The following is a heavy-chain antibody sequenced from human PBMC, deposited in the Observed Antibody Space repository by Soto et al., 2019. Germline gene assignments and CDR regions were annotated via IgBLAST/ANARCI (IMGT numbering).Heavy chain of an antibody. D-gene: IGHD6-19*01. Sequence: GGSLRLSCAASGFTFSSYAMSWVRQAPGKGLEWVSAISGSGGSTYYADSVKGRFTISRDNSKNTLYLQMNSLRAEDTAVYYCANKPSSGWTAGYWGQGTLVTVSS. CDR1: GFTFSSYA. J-gene: IGHJ4*02. V-gene: IGHV3-23*01. CDR3: ANKPSSGWTAGY. CDR2: ISGSGGST.